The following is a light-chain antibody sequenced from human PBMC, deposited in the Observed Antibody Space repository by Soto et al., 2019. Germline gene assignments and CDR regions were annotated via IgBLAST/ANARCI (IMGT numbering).Light chain of an antibody. CDR3: QQYDNLPIT. Sequence: DLQMTQSPSSLSASVGDRVTITCQASQDITNYLNWYQQKPGKAPKLLIYDASNLETGVPSRFSGSGSETDFTFTISSLQPEDIATYFCQQYDNLPITFGPGTKVDIK. CDR1: QDITNY. V-gene: IGKV1-33*01. J-gene: IGKJ3*01. CDR2: DAS.